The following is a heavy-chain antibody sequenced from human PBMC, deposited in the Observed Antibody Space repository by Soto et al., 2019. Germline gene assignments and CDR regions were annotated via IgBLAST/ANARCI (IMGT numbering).Heavy chain of an antibody. CDR3: SRGILV. Sequence: QVQLQESGPGLVKPSQTLSLTCTDSGGSINSGGYCWSWIRQHPGKGLDWIGCISYGGSTSYNPALKSQVTISVATSKNQFSLKLTSVTAADTAVYYCSRGILVWGQGALITVSA. V-gene: IGHV4-31*01. J-gene: IGHJ4*02. D-gene: IGHD5-18*01. CDR1: GGSINSGGYC. CDR2: ISYGGST.